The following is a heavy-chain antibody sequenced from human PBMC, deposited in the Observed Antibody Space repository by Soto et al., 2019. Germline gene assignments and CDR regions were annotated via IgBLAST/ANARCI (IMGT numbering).Heavy chain of an antibody. CDR1: GFTFSDHY. D-gene: IGHD1-1*01. CDR3: ARVDKQLGTTFFDY. CDR2: ARNKANSYTT. Sequence: PGGSLRLSCAASGFTFSDHYIDWVRKGQGKGLEWVGRARNKANSYTTEYAASVKGRCTISRDDSKNSAYLQMNSLKTEDTAVYYCARVDKQLGTTFFDYRGQGILVTVSS. V-gene: IGHV3-72*01. J-gene: IGHJ4*02.